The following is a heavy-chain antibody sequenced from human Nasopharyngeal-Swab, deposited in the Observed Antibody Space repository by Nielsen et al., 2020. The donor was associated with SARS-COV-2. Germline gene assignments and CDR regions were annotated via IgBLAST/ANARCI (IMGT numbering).Heavy chain of an antibody. J-gene: IGHJ4*02. CDR1: GFTFSSYG. CDR2: ISYDGSNK. D-gene: IGHD1-26*01. Sequence: GESLKISCVASGFTFSSYGMHWVRQAPGKGLEWVAVISYDGSNKYYADSVKGRFTISRDNSKNTLYLQMNSLRAEDTAVYYCAKEPSSGSYPSWGQGTLVTVSS. CDR3: AKEPSSGSYPS. V-gene: IGHV3-30*18.